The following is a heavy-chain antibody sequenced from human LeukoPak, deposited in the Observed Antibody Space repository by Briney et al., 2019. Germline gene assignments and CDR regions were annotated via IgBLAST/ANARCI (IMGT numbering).Heavy chain of an antibody. D-gene: IGHD5-18*01. Sequence: GGSLRLSCSASGFTFRDYWMHWVPQAPGKGLVWVSRINSDGSRTSYADCVKGRFTISRDNAKNTVFLQMNSLTAEDAAVYYCARVITGSTYGQFDFWGQGALATVSS. V-gene: IGHV3-74*01. CDR3: ARVITGSTYGQFDF. CDR2: INSDGSRT. J-gene: IGHJ4*02. CDR1: GFTFRDYW.